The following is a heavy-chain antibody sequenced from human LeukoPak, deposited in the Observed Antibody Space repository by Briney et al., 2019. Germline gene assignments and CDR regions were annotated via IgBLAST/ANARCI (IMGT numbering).Heavy chain of an antibody. CDR3: ARDPGKWLRGAFDI. J-gene: IGHJ3*02. Sequence: ASVKVSCKASGYTFTTYAMNWVRQAPGQGLEWMGWINTNTGNPTYAQGFTGRFVFSLDTSVSTAYLQISSLKAEDTAVYYCARDPGKWLRGAFDIWGQGTTVTVSS. V-gene: IGHV7-4-1*02. CDR2: INTNTGNP. CDR1: GYTFTTYA. D-gene: IGHD3-22*01.